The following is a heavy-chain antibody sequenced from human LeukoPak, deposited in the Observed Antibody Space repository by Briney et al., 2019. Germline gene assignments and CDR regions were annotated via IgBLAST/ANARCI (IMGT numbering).Heavy chain of an antibody. CDR1: GGTFSSYA. CDR3: AGGYCSSTSCYP. V-gene: IGHV1-69*06. J-gene: IGHJ5*02. D-gene: IGHD2-2*01. Sequence: ASVKVSCKASGGTFSSYAISWVRQAPGQGLEWMGGIIPIFGTANYAQKFQGRVTITADKSTSTAYMELSSLRSEDTAVYYCAGGYCSSTSCYPWGRGTLVTVSS. CDR2: IIPIFGTA.